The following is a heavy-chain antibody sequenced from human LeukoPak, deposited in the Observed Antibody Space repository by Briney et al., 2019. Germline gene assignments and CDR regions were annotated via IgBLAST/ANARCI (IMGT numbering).Heavy chain of an antibody. CDR3: ARLELAVAGFHFYY. J-gene: IGHJ4*02. V-gene: IGHV4-59*08. CDR1: GGSISSYY. CDR2: IYYSGST. D-gene: IGHD6-19*01. Sequence: PSETLSLTCTVSGGSISSYYWSWIRQPPGKGLEWIGYIYYSGSTNYNPSLKSRVTISVDTSKNQFSLKLSSVTAADTAVYYCARLELAVAGFHFYYWGQGTLVTVSS.